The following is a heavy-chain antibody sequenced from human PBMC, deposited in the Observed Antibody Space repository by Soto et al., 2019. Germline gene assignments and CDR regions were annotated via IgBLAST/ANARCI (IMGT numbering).Heavy chain of an antibody. CDR2: INPNSGGT. CDR3: AREAVLRYFDSQHYYYMDV. Sequence: ASVKVSCKASGYTFTGYYMHWVRQAPGQGLEWMGWINPNSGGTNYAQKFQGWVTMTRDTSISTAYMELSRLRSDDTAVYYCAREAVLRYFDSQHYYYMDVWGKGTTVTVSS. CDR1: GYTFTGYY. D-gene: IGHD3-9*01. J-gene: IGHJ6*03. V-gene: IGHV1-2*04.